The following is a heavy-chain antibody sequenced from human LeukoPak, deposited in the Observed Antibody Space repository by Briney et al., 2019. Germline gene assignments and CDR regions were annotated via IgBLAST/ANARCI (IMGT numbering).Heavy chain of an antibody. Sequence: SETLSLTCAVYGGSFSGYYWSWIRQPPGKGLEWIGEINHSGSTNYNPSLKSRVTISVDTSKNQFSLKLSSVTAADTAVYYCAGGYYYYGMDAWGQGTTVTVSS. V-gene: IGHV4-34*01. CDR1: GGSFSGYY. J-gene: IGHJ6*02. CDR3: AGGYYYYGMDA. CDR2: INHSGST.